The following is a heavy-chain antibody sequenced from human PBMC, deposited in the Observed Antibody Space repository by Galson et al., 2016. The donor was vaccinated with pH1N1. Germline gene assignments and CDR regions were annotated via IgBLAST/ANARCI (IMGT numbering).Heavy chain of an antibody. CDR1: GFTFGNYW. CDR3: ARAIGSRSAY. CDR2: IKEDGSET. Sequence: SLRLSCAASGFTFGNYWMHWVRQVPGKGLEWVANIKEDGSETYYVDSVRGRFTISRDNAKNSLYLQMNSLRDEDTALYHCARAIGSRSAYWGQGTLVTVSS. J-gene: IGHJ4*02. V-gene: IGHV3-7*01. D-gene: IGHD3-16*02.